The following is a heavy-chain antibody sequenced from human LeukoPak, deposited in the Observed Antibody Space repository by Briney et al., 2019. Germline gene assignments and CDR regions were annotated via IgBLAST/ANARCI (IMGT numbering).Heavy chain of an antibody. J-gene: IGHJ4*02. V-gene: IGHV4-59*01. CDR2: IYYSGST. D-gene: IGHD2-15*01. Sequence: PSETLSLTCTVSGGSISSYYWSWIRQPPGKGLEWIGYIYYSGSTNYNASLTNRVTISVDTSKNQFSLKLSSVTAADTAVYYCAREVGYCSGGSCHSYLDYWGQGTLVTVSS. CDR3: AREVGYCSGGSCHSYLDY. CDR1: GGSISSYY.